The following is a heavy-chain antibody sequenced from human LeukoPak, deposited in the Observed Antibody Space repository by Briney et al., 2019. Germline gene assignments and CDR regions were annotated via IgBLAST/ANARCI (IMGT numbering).Heavy chain of an antibody. CDR1: GGSISSYY. Sequence: SETLSLTCTVSGGSISSYYWSWIRQPAGKGLEWIGRIYTSGSTNYNPSLKSRVTMSVDTSKNQFSLKLSSVTAADTAVYYCARAPEGYSYGPSPAFDYWGQGTLVTVSS. J-gene: IGHJ4*02. CDR3: ARAPEGYSYGPSPAFDY. D-gene: IGHD5-18*01. CDR2: IYTSGST. V-gene: IGHV4-4*07.